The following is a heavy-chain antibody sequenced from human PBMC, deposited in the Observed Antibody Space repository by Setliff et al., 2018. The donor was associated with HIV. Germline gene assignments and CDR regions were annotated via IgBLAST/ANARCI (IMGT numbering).Heavy chain of an antibody. V-gene: IGHV4-39*01. Sequence: PSETLSLTCSVSGDSISSSSYYWGWIRQPPGKGLEWIGSIYYSGSTYYNPSLNSRVTISVAASKSQFSLKLSSVTAADTAVYYCASLPPLYDSSGYYFDYWGQGTLVTV. J-gene: IGHJ4*02. CDR2: IYYSGST. D-gene: IGHD3-22*01. CDR3: ASLPPLYDSSGYYFDY. CDR1: GDSISSSSYY.